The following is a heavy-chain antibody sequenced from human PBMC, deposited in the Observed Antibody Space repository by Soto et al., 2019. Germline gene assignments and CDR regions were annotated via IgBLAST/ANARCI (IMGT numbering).Heavy chain of an antibody. D-gene: IGHD4-17*01. CDR1: GFTFSSYG. V-gene: IGHV3-33*01. Sequence: PGGSLRLSCAASGFTFSSYGMHWVRQAPGKGLEWVAVIWYDGSNKYYADSVKGRFTISRDNSKNTLYLQMNSLRAEDTAVYYCAIDFRKSWGDYEEYYYYYYTDVWGKGTTVTVSS. CDR3: AIDFRKSWGDYEEYYYYYYTDV. CDR2: IWYDGSNK. J-gene: IGHJ6*03.